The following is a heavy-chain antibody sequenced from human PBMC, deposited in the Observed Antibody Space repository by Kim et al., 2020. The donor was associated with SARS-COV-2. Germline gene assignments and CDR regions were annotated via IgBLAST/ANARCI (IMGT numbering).Heavy chain of an antibody. CDR1: GYTFTSYD. V-gene: IGHV1-8*01. D-gene: IGHD6-19*01. Sequence: ASVKVSCKASGYTFTSYDINWVRQATGQGLEWMGWMNPNSGNTGYAQKFQGRVTMTRNTSISTAYMELSSLRSEDTAVYYCARGRGYSSGWYPQEYYYYGMDVWGQGTTVTVSS. CDR2: MNPNSGNT. CDR3: ARGRGYSSGWYPQEYYYYGMDV. J-gene: IGHJ6*02.